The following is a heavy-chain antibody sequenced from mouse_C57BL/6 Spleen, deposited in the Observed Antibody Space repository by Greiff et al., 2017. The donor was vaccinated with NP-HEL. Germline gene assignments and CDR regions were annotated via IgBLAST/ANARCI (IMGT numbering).Heavy chain of an antibody. CDR2: IYPGDGDT. CDR3: ARLRHYAMDD. J-gene: IGHJ4*01. CDR1: GYAFSSSW. D-gene: IGHD2-12*01. Sequence: QVQLQQSGPELVKPGASVKISCKASGYAFSSSWMNWVKQRPGKGLEWIGRIYPGDGDTNYNGKFKGKATLTADKSSSTAYMQLSSLTSEDSAVYFCARLRHYAMDDWGQGTSVTVSS. V-gene: IGHV1-82*01.